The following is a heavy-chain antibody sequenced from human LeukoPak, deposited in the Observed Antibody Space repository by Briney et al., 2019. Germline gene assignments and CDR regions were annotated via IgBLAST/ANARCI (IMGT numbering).Heavy chain of an antibody. CDR2: IKHDESEK. CDR1: GFTLSSYW. Sequence: SGGSLRLSCAASGFTLSSYWMAWVRQAPGKGLEWVANIKHDESEKYYAESVRGRCTISRENDKNSLYLQMNSLRAEDTALYYCARDNGGSLDHWGQGTLLTVSS. CDR3: ARDNGGSLDH. D-gene: IGHD4-23*01. V-gene: IGHV3-7*03. J-gene: IGHJ4*02.